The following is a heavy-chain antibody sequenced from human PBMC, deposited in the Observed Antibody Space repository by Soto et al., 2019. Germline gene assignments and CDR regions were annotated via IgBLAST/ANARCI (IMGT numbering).Heavy chain of an antibody. CDR3: ARESSSWHNWFDP. J-gene: IGHJ5*02. Sequence: PGGSLRLSCAASGFTFSTYGMHWVRQAPGKGLEWVAAIWYDGSNKYYADSVKGRFTISRDNSKNTLYLQMNSLRAEDMAVYYCARESSSWHNWFDPWGQGTLVTVSS. D-gene: IGHD6-13*01. CDR2: IWYDGSNK. V-gene: IGHV3-33*01. CDR1: GFTFSTYG.